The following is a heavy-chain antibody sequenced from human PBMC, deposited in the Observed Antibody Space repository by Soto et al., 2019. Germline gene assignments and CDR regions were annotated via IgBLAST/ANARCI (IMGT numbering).Heavy chain of an antibody. CDR2: ISVHNGDT. J-gene: IGHJ3*02. D-gene: IGHD3-3*01. Sequence: ASVKVSCKASGYTFSSYGISWVRQAPGQGLEWMGWISVHNGDTNYAQKFQGRVTMTTDKSTSTAFMELRSLRSDDTALYYCTVGVRFYGPDSLDMWGQGXMVTV. CDR1: GYTFSSYG. CDR3: TVGVRFYGPDSLDM. V-gene: IGHV1-18*01.